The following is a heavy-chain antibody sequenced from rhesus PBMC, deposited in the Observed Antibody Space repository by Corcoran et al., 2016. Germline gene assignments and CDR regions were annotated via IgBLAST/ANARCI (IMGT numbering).Heavy chain of an antibody. Sequence: QVQLQESGPGLVKPSATLPLTCAAPGGSLRVNYSLNWLPHPPGKGPEWVGNIYGNRANTYYSPSLKSRVTISKDTSKNQFFLKLTSVTAADTAVYYCARDIATVDYWGQGVLVTVSS. J-gene: IGHJ4*01. CDR1: GGSLRVNYS. CDR2: IYGNRANT. V-gene: IGHV4S9*01. CDR3: ARDIATVDY. D-gene: IGHD5-36*01.